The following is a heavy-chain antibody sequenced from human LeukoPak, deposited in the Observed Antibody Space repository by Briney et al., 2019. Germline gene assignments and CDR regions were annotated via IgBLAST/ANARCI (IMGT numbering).Heavy chain of an antibody. J-gene: IGHJ6*03. D-gene: IGHD3-10*01. CDR3: ARVEEGYGSGRRENFYYYYMDV. Sequence: SETLSLTCTVSGGSISSTNYYWGWIRQPPGKGLEWIGSIYYSGSTYYNPSLKSRVTISVDTSKNHFSLKLTSVTAADTAVYYCARVEEGYGSGRRENFYYYYMDVWGKGTTVTISS. V-gene: IGHV4-39*07. CDR2: IYYSGST. CDR1: GGSISSTNYY.